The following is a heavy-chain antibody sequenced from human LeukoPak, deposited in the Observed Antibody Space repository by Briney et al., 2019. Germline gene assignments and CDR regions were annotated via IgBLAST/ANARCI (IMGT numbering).Heavy chain of an antibody. J-gene: IGHJ4*02. D-gene: IGHD5-18*01. CDR2: ISYDGSNK. CDR1: GFTFRSYG. CDR3: EKARDTAMRVYFDY. Sequence: PGGSLRLSCAASGFTFRSYGMHWVRQAPGKGLEWVAVISYDGSNKYSADSVKGRFTISRDNSKNTLYLQMNSLRAEDTAVYYCEKARDTAMRVYFDYWGQGTLVTVSS. V-gene: IGHV3-30*18.